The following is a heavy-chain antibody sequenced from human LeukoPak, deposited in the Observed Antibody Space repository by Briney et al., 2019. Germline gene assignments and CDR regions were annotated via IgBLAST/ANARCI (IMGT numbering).Heavy chain of an antibody. V-gene: IGHV1-2*02. Sequence: ASVKVSCKDSGYTFSDYYIHWVRQAPGQGLEWVGWINPNSGGTDSAQKLQGRVTMTRDTSIRATYMELRTLTSDDTAVYYCARGTRGSYSSIHDWGQGTLVTVSS. D-gene: IGHD1-26*01. CDR2: INPNSGGT. J-gene: IGHJ4*02. CDR1: GYTFSDYY. CDR3: ARGTRGSYSSIHD.